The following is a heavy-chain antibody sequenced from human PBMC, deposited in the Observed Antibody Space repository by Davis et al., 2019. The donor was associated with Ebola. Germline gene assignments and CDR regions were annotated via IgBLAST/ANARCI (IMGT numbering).Heavy chain of an antibody. J-gene: IGHJ4*02. V-gene: IGHV3-74*01. CDR1: GFTFDDYA. CDR2: LNSDGSTT. D-gene: IGHD2-2*01. CDR3: ARAGGVYCSSTSCYEYLDY. Sequence: GESLKISCAASGFTFDDYAMHWVRQAPGKGLVWVSRLNSDGSTTNYADSVKGRFTISRDNAKNTLYLQMNSLRAEDTAVYYCARAGGVYCSSTSCYEYLDYWGQGTLVTVSS.